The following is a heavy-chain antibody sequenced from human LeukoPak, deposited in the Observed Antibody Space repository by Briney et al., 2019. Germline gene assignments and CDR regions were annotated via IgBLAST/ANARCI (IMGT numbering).Heavy chain of an antibody. D-gene: IGHD3-10*01. CDR3: ARVMVRGLKATDY. CDR2: INISGGTI. CDR1: GFTFSSYS. Sequence: PGGSLRLSCAASGFTFSSYSMNWVRQAPGKGLEWVSYINISGGTIYYADSVKGRFTISRDNAKNSLYLQMNSLRAEDTAVYYCARVMVRGLKATDYWGQGTLVTVSS. V-gene: IGHV3-48*04. J-gene: IGHJ4*02.